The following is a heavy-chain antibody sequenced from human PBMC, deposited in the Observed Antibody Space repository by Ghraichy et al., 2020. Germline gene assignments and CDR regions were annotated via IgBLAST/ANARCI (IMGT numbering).Heavy chain of an antibody. CDR2: ISWNGGSL. D-gene: IGHD1-26*01. CDR3: AKEGGTYHHFDY. Sequence: GGSLRLSCAASGFTFDDYAMHWVRQAPGKGLEWVSGISWNGGSLGYADSVKGRFTISRDNDKNSLYLQMNSLRAEDTALYYCAKEGGTYHHFDYWGQGTLVTVSS. V-gene: IGHV3-9*01. J-gene: IGHJ4*02. CDR1: GFTFDDYA.